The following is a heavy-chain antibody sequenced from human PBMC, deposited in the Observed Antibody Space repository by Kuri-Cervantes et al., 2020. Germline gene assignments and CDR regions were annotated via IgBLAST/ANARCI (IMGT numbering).Heavy chain of an antibody. CDR3: ARVMPGYSSGWDYYYYYMDV. CDR1: GGSFTSYY. D-gene: IGHD6-19*01. CDR2: ISHSGKT. Sequence: SETLSLTCSVQGGSFTSYYWSWIRQFPGRGLEWMGDISHSGKTTYNPSLKSRLVISVDTSKNQFSLKLSSVTAADTAVYYCARVMPGYSSGWDYYYYYMDVWGKGTTVTVSS. J-gene: IGHJ6*03. V-gene: IGHV4-34*01.